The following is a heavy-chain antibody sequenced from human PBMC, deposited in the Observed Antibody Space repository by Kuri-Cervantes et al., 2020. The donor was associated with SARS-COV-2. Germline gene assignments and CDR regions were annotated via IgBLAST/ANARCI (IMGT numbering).Heavy chain of an antibody. D-gene: IGHD2-2*02. CDR3: ARDLGYCSSTSCYTSELDY. V-gene: IGHV3-7*01. CDR2: INHFGSES. J-gene: IGHJ4*02. CDR1: GYSFTSYW. Sequence: GGSLRLSCKGSGYSFTSYWIGWVRQAPGKGLEWVANINHFGSESYYVDSVKGRFTISRDNSKNTLYLQMNSLRAEDTAVYYCARDLGYCSSTSCYTSELDYWGQGTLVTVSS.